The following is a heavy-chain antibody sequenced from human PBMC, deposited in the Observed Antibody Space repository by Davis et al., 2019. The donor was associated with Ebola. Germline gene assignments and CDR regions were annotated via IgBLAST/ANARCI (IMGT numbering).Heavy chain of an antibody. J-gene: IGHJ5*02. CDR3: AKDKVGSSWYGGFSWFDP. D-gene: IGHD6-13*01. CDR2: ISYDGSNK. Sequence: GGSLRLSCAASGFTFSSYGMHWVRQAPGKGLEWVAVISYDGSNKYYADSVKGRFTISRDNSKNTLYLQMNSLRAEDTAVYYCAKDKVGSSWYGGFSWFDPWGQGTLVTVSS. V-gene: IGHV3-30*18. CDR1: GFTFSSYG.